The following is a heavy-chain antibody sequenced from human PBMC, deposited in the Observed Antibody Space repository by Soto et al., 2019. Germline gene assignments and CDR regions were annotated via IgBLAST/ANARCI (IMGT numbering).Heavy chain of an antibody. Sequence: GGSLRLSCAASGFTFSSYAMSWVRQAPGKGLEWVSAISGSGGSTYYADSVKGRFTISRDNSKNTRYLQMNSLRAEDTAVYYCAKGVRLGSDEGSGSYYYYYMDVWGKGTTVTVSS. J-gene: IGHJ6*03. CDR1: GFTFSSYA. D-gene: IGHD3-10*01. CDR3: AKGVRLGSDEGSGSYYYYYMDV. CDR2: ISGSGGST. V-gene: IGHV3-23*01.